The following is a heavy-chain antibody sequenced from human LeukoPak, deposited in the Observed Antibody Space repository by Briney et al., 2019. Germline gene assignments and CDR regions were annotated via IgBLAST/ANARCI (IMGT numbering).Heavy chain of an antibody. J-gene: IGHJ5*02. CDR1: GCTFTGYY. V-gene: IGHV1-2*02. D-gene: IGHD2-8*01. Sequence: ASVKVSCKACGCTFTGYYMHWVRQAPGQGLEWMGWINPNSGGTNYAQKFQGRVTMTGETSISTAYMELSRLRSDDTAVYYCARAADCTNGVCYDWFDPWGQGTLVTVSS. CDR3: ARAADCTNGVCYDWFDP. CDR2: INPNSGGT.